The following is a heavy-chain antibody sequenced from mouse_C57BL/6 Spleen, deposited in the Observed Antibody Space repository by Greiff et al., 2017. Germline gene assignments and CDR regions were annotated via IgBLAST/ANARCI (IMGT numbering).Heavy chain of an antibody. CDR1: GYAFSSSW. CDR3: ARLAGTGYFDV. V-gene: IGHV1-82*01. J-gene: IGHJ1*03. CDR2: IYPGDGAT. D-gene: IGHD4-1*01. Sequence: QVQLQQSGPELVKPGASVKISCKASGYAFSSSWMNWVKQRPGKGLEWIGRIYPGDGATNYNGKFKGKGTLTADKSSSTAYMQLSSLASEDSAVYFCARLAGTGYFDVWGTGTTVTVAS.